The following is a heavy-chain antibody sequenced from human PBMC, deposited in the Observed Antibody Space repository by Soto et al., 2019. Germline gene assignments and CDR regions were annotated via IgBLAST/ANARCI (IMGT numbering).Heavy chain of an antibody. J-gene: IGHJ4*02. D-gene: IGHD2-8*01. CDR2: ISAYNGNT. V-gene: IGHV1-18*01. CDR3: ARERSYCTNGVCVGNFDY. CDR1: GYTFTSYG. Sequence: ASVKVSCKASGYTFTSYGISWVRQAPGQGLEWMGWISAYNGNTNYAQKLQGRVTMTTDTSTSTAYMELRSLRSDDTAVYYCARERSYCTNGVCVGNFDYWGQGTLVTVS.